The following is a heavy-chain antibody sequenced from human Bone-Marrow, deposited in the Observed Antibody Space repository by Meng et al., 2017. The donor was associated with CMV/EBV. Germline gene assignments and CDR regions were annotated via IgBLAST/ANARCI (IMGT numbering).Heavy chain of an antibody. D-gene: IGHD1-26*01. Sequence: GESLKISCAASGFTFSSYWMSWVRQAPGKGLEWVANIKQDGSEKYYVDSVKGRFTISRDNAKNSLYLQMNSLRAEDTAVYYCARGLRIVGATDIDYWGQGTLVTV. CDR1: GFTFSSYW. V-gene: IGHV3-7*01. CDR3: ARGLRIVGATDIDY. CDR2: IKQDGSEK. J-gene: IGHJ4*02.